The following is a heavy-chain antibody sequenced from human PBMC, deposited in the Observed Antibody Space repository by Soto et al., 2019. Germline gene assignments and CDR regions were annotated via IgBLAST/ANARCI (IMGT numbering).Heavy chain of an antibody. CDR2: INPNSGGT. V-gene: IGHV1-2*02. Sequence: QVQLVQSGAEVNNPGASVKLSCKASGYTFTGYYMHWVRQAPGQGFEWIGWINPNSGGTNYAQKFQARVTMTRDTSISTAYMELSRLRSDDTAVYYCAREMVYAIRDYYYGMDVWGQGTTVTVSS. CDR1: GYTFTGYY. D-gene: IGHD2-8*01. CDR3: AREMVYAIRDYYYGMDV. J-gene: IGHJ6*02.